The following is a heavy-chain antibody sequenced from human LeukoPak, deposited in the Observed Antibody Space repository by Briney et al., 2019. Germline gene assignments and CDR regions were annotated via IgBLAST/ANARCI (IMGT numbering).Heavy chain of an antibody. D-gene: IGHD2-2*01. CDR2: RNPNSGNT. CDR1: GYTFTSYD. V-gene: IGHV1-8*01. Sequence: ASVKVSCKASGYTFTSYDINWVRQATGQGLEWMGWRNPNSGNTGYAQKFQGRVTMTRNTSISTAYMELSSLRSEDTAVYYCARAYCSSTSCYLGIYHYYGMDVWGQGTTVTVSS. J-gene: IGHJ6*02. CDR3: ARAYCSSTSCYLGIYHYYGMDV.